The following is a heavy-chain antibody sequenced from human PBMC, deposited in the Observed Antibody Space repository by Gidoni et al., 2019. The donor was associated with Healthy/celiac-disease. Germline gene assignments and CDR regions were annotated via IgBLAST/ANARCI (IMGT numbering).Heavy chain of an antibody. J-gene: IGHJ2*01. CDR1: AGSISSSAYD. Sequence: QLQLQASGSGLVKPSETLSLTCPVSAGSISSSAYDWGWIRQPPGKGLEWIGSIYYSGSTYYNPSLKSRVTISVDTSKNQFALKLSSVTAADTAVDYCGRQEGYSGSYFTILRYFDLWGRGTLVTVSS. CDR2: IYYSGST. D-gene: IGHD1-26*01. CDR3: GRQEGYSGSYFTILRYFDL. V-gene: IGHV4-39*01.